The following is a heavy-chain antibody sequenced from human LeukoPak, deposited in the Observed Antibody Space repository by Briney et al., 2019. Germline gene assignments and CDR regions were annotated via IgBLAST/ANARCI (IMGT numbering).Heavy chain of an antibody. Sequence: GASVKVSCKASGYTFTGYYMHLVRQAPGQGLEWMGWMNPNSGNTGYAQKFQGRVTMTRNTSISTAYMELSSLRSEDTAVYYCARGGPVATSVDYWGQGTLVTVSS. CDR1: GYTFTGYY. CDR3: ARGGPVATSVDY. V-gene: IGHV1-8*02. CDR2: MNPNSGNT. D-gene: IGHD5-12*01. J-gene: IGHJ4*02.